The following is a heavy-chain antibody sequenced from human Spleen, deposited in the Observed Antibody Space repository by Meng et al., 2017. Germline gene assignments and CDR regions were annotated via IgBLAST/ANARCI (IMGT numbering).Heavy chain of an antibody. V-gene: IGHV3-21*01. CDR1: GFSFSDYR. J-gene: IGHJ4*02. Sequence: GGSLRLSCAASGFSFSDYRINWVRQAPGKGLEWVSSISSNSNSIYYADSVKGRLTISRDNTKNSLYLQLNSLRAEDTAVYYCAILAMPALAGNYWGRGTRVTVSS. CDR3: AILAMPALAGNY. CDR2: ISSNSNSI. D-gene: IGHD6-19*01.